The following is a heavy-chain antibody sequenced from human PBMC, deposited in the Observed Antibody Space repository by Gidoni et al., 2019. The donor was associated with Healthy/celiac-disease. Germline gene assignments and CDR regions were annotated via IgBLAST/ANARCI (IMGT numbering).Heavy chain of an antibody. V-gene: IGHV1-3*01. D-gene: IGHD5-18*01. CDR3: ARGYSYGYVDY. J-gene: IGHJ4*02. CDR2: INAGNGNT. Sequence: QVQLVQSGAEVTKPGASVKVSCKASGYTFTSYAMHWVRLAPGQRLEWMGWINAGNGNTKYSQKFQGRVTITRDTSASTAYMELSSLRSEDTAVYYCARGYSYGYVDYWGQGTLVTVSS. CDR1: GYTFTSYA.